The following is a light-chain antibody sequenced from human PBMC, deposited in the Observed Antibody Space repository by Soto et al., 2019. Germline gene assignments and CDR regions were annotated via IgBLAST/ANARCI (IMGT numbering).Light chain of an antibody. Sequence: SGLTQPPSASGTPGQRVTMSGSGDSSSIERNTVSWYQQLPGMAPKLLIYLNSRRPSGVPDRFSGSKSGTSASLAISGLQSEDEAEYYCATWDDSLNLLYVFGTGTKVTVL. CDR1: SSSIERNT. CDR2: LNS. J-gene: IGLJ1*01. CDR3: ATWDDSLNLLYV. V-gene: IGLV1-44*01.